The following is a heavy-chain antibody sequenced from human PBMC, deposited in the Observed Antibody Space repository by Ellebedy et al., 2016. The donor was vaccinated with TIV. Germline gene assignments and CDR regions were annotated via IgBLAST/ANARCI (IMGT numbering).Heavy chain of an antibody. V-gene: IGHV3-48*04. CDR3: ARDMAWGNERVNDALDI. Sequence: GESLKISCAASGFTFTPYAMNWVRQAPGKGLEWVSYISGSSFTIYYADSVKGRFTVSRDNAKNSLYLQMSSLTAEDTAVYYCARDMAWGNERVNDALDIWGQGTMVTVSS. CDR2: ISGSSFTI. J-gene: IGHJ3*02. CDR1: GFTFTPYA. D-gene: IGHD7-27*01.